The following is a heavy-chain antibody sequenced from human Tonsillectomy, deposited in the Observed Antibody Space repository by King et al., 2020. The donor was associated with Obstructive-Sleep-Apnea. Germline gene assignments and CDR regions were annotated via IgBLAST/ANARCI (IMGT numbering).Heavy chain of an antibody. D-gene: IGHD1-26*01. CDR1: GGSFSGYY. V-gene: IGHV4-34*01. J-gene: IGHJ4*02. CDR3: ARGRSGSRLGC. CDR2: INHSGST. Sequence: VQLQQWGAGLLKPSETLSLTCAVYGGSFSGYYWSWIRQPPGKGLEWIGEINHSGSTDYNPSLKSRVTISVDTSKNQFSLKLSSVTAADTAMYWCARGRSGSRLGCWGQGTLVTVSS.